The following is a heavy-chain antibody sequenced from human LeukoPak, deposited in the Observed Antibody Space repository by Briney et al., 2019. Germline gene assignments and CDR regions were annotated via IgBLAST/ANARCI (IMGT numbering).Heavy chain of an antibody. CDR1: GYSISSGYY. J-gene: IGHJ3*02. D-gene: IGHD1-26*01. V-gene: IGHV4-38-2*02. CDR3: ATAGEVGATSDAFDI. CDR2: IYHSGST. Sequence: TSETLSLTCTVSGYSISSGYYWGWIRQPPGKGLEWIGSIYHSGSTYYNPSLKSRVTISVDTSKNQFSLKLSSVTAADTAVYYCATAGEVGATSDAFDIWGQGTMVTVSS.